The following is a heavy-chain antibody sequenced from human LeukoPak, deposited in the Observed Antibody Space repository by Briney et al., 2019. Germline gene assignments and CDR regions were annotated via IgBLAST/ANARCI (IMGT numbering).Heavy chain of an antibody. J-gene: IGHJ4*02. CDR3: ARDGSSFDY. CDR1: GFTFSNYW. D-gene: IGHD2-15*01. Sequence: GGSLRLSCEASGFTFSNYWMSWLRQAPGKRLEGVANIKGDGREIYYVHPVKGRFTISRDNDKNSLYLQMNNLRAEETAVYCCARDGSSFDYWGQGALVTVSS. V-gene: IGHV3-7*01. CDR2: IKGDGREI.